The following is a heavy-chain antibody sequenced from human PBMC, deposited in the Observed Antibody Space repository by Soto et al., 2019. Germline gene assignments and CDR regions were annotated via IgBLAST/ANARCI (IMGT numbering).Heavy chain of an antibody. CDR3: ARLRWTSGYYLVFDS. D-gene: IGHD3-3*01. V-gene: IGHV4-59*08. J-gene: IGHJ4*02. Sequence: SETLSLTCTISNGSICTNDWSWLRPPPGKPLEWIGHIYYSGTTNYNPSLKSRVTLSVDMSKSQFSLKLTSATAADTAVYYCARLRWTSGYYLVFDSWGQGTLVTVSS. CDR1: NGSICTND. CDR2: IYYSGTT.